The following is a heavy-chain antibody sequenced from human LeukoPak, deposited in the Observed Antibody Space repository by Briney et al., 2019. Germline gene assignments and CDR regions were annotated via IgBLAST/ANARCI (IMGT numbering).Heavy chain of an antibody. J-gene: IGHJ5*02. Sequence: SETLSLTCSVSGDSVTTYYWSWIRQATGKGLEWIGYVSHDGTTNYTPSLTSRVIMSVDTANNTISLRLTSVTAADTAIYYCARLDCYDVVGCYNHWGRGTQVTVSA. CDR2: VSHDGTT. CDR1: GDSVTTYY. CDR3: ARLDCYDVVGCYNH. D-gene: IGHD3/OR15-3a*01. V-gene: IGHV4-59*08.